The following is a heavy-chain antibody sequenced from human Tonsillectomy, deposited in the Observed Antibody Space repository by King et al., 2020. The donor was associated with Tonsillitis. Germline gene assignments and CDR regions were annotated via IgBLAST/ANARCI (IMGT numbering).Heavy chain of an antibody. CDR3: ARWDIAAAGTSPNAFDI. D-gene: IGHD6-13*01. CDR1: GYSISSGYY. Sequence: VQLQESGPGLVKPSETLSLTCAVSGYSISSGYYWGWIRQPPGKGLEWIGSIYHSGSTYYNPSLKSRVTISVDTSKNQFSLKLSSVTAADTAVYYCARWDIAAAGTSPNAFDIWGQGTMVTVSS. J-gene: IGHJ3*02. CDR2: IYHSGST. V-gene: IGHV4-38-2*01.